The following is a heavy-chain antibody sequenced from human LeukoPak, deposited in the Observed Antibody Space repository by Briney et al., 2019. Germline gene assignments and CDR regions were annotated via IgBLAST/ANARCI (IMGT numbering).Heavy chain of an antibody. V-gene: IGHV3-11*04. J-gene: IGHJ3*02. D-gene: IGHD5-12*01. CDR1: GFTFSDYY. Sequence: GGSLRLSCAASGFTFSDYYMSWIRQAPGKGLKWVSYISSSGSTIYYADSVKGRFTISRDNSKNTLYLQMNSLRAEDTAVYYCAKEVDIVAGDAFDIWGQGTMVTVSS. CDR3: AKEVDIVAGDAFDI. CDR2: ISSSGSTI.